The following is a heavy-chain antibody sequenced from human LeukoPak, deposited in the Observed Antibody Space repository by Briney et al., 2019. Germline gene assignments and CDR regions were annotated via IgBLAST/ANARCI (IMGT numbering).Heavy chain of an antibody. CDR2: MNPNSGNT. V-gene: IGHV1-8*03. Sequence: ASVKVSCKASGYTFTSYDINWVRQATGQGLEWMGWMNPNSGNTGYAQKFQGRVTITRNTSISTAYMELSSLRSEDTAVYYCARGDSGSYYYYYYMDVWGKGTTVTVSS. D-gene: IGHD1-26*01. CDR3: ARGDSGSYYYYYYMDV. J-gene: IGHJ6*03. CDR1: GYTFTSYD.